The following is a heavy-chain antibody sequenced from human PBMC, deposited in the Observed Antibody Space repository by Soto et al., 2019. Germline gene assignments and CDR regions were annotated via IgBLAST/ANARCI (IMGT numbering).Heavy chain of an antibody. Sequence: QVQLVQSGAEVKKPGASVKVSCKASGYTFTSYGISWVRQAPGQGLEWMGWISAYNGNTNYAQKFQGRVTITVDRSTSTAYMEVSSLRSEDTAVYYCARTEGITLIEASYYYYGMDVWGQGTTVTVSS. CDR1: GYTFTSYG. D-gene: IGHD3-22*01. V-gene: IGHV1-18*01. CDR2: ISAYNGNT. J-gene: IGHJ6*02. CDR3: ARTEGITLIEASYYYYGMDV.